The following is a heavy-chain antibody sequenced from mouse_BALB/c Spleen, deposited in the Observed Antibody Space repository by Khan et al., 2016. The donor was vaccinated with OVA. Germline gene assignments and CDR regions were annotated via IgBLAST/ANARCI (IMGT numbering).Heavy chain of an antibody. CDR1: GYSITSDYA. Sequence: EVQLQESGPGLVKPSQSLSLTCTVTGYSITSDYAWNWIRQFPGNKLEWMGYISYSGRTSHNPSLKSRISITRDTSKNQFFLQLNSVTTEDTATYYCARSVTIPTVVATDFDYWRQGTTLTVSS. V-gene: IGHV3-2*02. CDR3: ARSVTIPTVVATDFDY. D-gene: IGHD1-1*01. CDR2: ISYSGRT. J-gene: IGHJ2*01.